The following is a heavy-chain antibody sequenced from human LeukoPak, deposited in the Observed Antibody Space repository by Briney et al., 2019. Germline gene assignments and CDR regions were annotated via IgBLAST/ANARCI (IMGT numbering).Heavy chain of an antibody. CDR2: TYYRSRWFY. V-gene: IGHV6-1*01. J-gene: IGHJ4*02. CDR1: GDTLSSNSAA. Sequence: ASQTLSLTCALSGDTLSSNSAAWNCIRHSPSRGLEWLGRTYYRSRWFYEYAVSVKSRIAINRDTSQNQFSLKLNSVTSGDTAVYYCARAVSGSYPDSWGQGTLVTVSS. D-gene: IGHD1-26*01. CDR3: ARAVSGSYPDS.